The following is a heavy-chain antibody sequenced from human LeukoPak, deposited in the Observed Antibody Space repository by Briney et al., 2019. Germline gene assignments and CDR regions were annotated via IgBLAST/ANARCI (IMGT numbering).Heavy chain of an antibody. V-gene: IGHV3-73*01. CDR3: TRLGVGATGMDV. CDR2: IRNKANNYAT. Sequence: PGGSLRLSCAASGFTFSGSSMHWVRQASGKGLEWVGRIRNKANNYATAYAASVKGRFTISRDDSKNTAYLQMNSLKTEDTAVYYCTRLGVGATGMDVWGQGTTVTVSS. J-gene: IGHJ6*02. D-gene: IGHD1-26*01. CDR1: GFTFSGSS.